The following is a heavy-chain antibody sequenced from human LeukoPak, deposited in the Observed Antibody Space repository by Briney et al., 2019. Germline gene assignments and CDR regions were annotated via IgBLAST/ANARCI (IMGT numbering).Heavy chain of an antibody. V-gene: IGHV1-69*13. CDR3: ARITIYGDYVRSWFDP. CDR2: IIPIFGTA. Sequence: SVKVSCKASGGTFSSYAISWVRQAPGQGLEWMGGIIPIFGTANYAQKFQGRVTITADESTSTAYMELSSLGSEDTAVYYCARITIYGDYVRSWFDPWGQGTLVTVSS. CDR1: GGTFSSYA. D-gene: IGHD4-17*01. J-gene: IGHJ5*02.